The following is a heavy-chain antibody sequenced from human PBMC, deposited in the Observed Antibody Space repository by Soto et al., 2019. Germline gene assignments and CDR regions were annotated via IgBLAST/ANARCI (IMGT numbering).Heavy chain of an antibody. CDR1: AYSFTDYY. CDR2: INPNSGGT. CDR3: ARPFRGLPNGMDF. Sequence: SAVKVSCKASAYSFTDYYIHWVRQAPGQGPEWMGWINPNSGGTKYAQKFQDRVTMTRDTSISTAYMELSRLRSDDAAIYYCARPFRGLPNGMDFSGQATTVTLSS. V-gene: IGHV1-2*02. J-gene: IGHJ6*02.